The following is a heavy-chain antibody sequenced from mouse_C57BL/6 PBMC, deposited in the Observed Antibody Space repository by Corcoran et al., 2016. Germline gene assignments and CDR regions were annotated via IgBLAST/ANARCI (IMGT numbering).Heavy chain of an antibody. CDR3: ASEIGNAMDY. V-gene: IGHV9-3*01. CDR2: INTYSGVP. D-gene: IGHD4-1*01. Sequence: QIQLVQSGPELKKPGETVKISCKASGYTFTTYGMSWVKQAPGKGLKWMGWINTYSGVPTYADDFKGRFAFSLETSASTAYLQINNLKNEDTATYFCASEIGNAMDYWGQGTSVTVSS. J-gene: IGHJ4*01. CDR1: GYTFTTYG.